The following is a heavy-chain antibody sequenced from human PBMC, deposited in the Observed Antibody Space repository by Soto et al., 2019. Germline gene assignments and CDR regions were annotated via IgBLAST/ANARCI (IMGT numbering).Heavy chain of an antibody. Sequence: PGGSLKISCNGSGDSLTSYWIGWVRQMPGKGLEWMGIIYPGDSDTRYSPSFQGQVTISADKSISTAYLQWSSLKASDTAMYYCARQLITGTRFDPWGQGTLVTVSS. CDR1: GDSLTSYW. J-gene: IGHJ5*02. CDR2: IYPGDSDT. V-gene: IGHV5-51*01. D-gene: IGHD1-7*01. CDR3: ARQLITGTRFDP.